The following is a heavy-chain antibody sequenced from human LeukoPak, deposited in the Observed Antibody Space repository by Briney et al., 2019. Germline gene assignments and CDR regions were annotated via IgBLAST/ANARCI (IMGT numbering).Heavy chain of an antibody. J-gene: IGHJ4*02. CDR1: GFTFSSYW. CDR2: INSDGSST. D-gene: IGHD6-6*01. Sequence: GGSLRLSCAASGFTFSSYWMHWVRQAPGQGLVWVSRINSDGSSTIYADSVRGRFTISRDNAKNTLYLQMNSLRAEDTAVYYCARGSSSSLGYWGQGTLVTVSS. CDR3: ARGSSSSLGY. V-gene: IGHV3-74*01.